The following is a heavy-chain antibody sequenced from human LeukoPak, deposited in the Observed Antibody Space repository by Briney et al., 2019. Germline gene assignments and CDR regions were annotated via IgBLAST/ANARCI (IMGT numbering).Heavy chain of an antibody. D-gene: IGHD3-22*01. Sequence: SETLSLTCTVSGGSISSSSYYWGWIRHPPGKGLEWIGSIYYSGSTYYNPSLKSRVTISVDTSKNQFSLKLSSVTAADTAVYYCARLVWHYDSSGYYTLPSWYYGMDVWGQGTTVTVSS. V-gene: IGHV4-39*01. CDR3: ARLVWHYDSSGYYTLPSWYYGMDV. CDR1: GGSISSSSYY. CDR2: IYYSGST. J-gene: IGHJ6*02.